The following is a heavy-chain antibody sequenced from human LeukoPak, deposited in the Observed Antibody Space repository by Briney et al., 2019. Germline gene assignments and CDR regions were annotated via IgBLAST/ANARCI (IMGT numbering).Heavy chain of an antibody. CDR2: INHSGYT. J-gene: IGHJ3*02. CDR3: ARGFRPNAFDI. CDR1: GVSFSGYY. Sequence: SETLSLTCAVYGVSFSGYYWTWIRQPPGKGLEWIGEINHSGYTNYNPSLKSRVTISLDTSKNQFSLKLTSVTAADTAVYYCARGFRPNAFDIWAQGTMVTVSS. V-gene: IGHV4-34*01.